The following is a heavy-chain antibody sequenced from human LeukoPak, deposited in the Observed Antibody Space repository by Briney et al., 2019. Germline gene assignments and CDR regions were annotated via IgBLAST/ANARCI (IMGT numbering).Heavy chain of an antibody. V-gene: IGHV1-2*04. CDR2: INPNSGGT. Sequence: ASVKVSCKASGYTFTGYYMHWVRQAPGQGLEWMGWINPNSGGTNYAQKFQGWVTMTRDTSISTAYMELSRLRSDDTAVYYCAGESPTRDHYYGMDVWGQGTTVTVSS. D-gene: IGHD3-10*01. CDR3: AGESPTRDHYYGMDV. J-gene: IGHJ6*02. CDR1: GYTFTGYY.